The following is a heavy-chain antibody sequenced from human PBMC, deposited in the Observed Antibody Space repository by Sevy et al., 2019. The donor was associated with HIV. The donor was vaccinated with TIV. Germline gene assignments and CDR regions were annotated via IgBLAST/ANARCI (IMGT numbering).Heavy chain of an antibody. CDR1: GGSISSSSYY. Sequence: SETLSLTCTVSGGSISSSSYYWGWIRQPPGKGLEWIGSIYYSGSTYYNPSLKSRVTISVDTSKNQFSLKLSSVTAADTAVYYCARRAPGSRGAFDIWGQGTMVTVS. CDR3: ARRAPGSRGAFDI. D-gene: IGHD2-2*01. CDR2: IYYSGST. V-gene: IGHV4-39*01. J-gene: IGHJ3*02.